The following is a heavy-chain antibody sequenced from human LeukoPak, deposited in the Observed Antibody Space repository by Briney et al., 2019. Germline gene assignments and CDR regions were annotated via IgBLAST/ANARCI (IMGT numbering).Heavy chain of an antibody. D-gene: IGHD3-9*01. CDR1: GYTFTNYV. V-gene: IGHV1-18*01. CDR3: ARDGYDIFHY. CDR2: ISAYNGNT. Sequence: ASVKVSCKASGYTFTNYVITWVRQAPGQGLEWMGWISAYNGNTNYAQKFQGRVTMTTDTSTSTAYMELRSLRSDDTAVYYCARDGYDIFHYWGQGTLVTVSS. J-gene: IGHJ4*02.